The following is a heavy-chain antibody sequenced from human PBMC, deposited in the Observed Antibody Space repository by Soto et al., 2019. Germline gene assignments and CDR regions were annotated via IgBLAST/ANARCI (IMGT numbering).Heavy chain of an antibody. J-gene: IGHJ4*02. D-gene: IGHD3-10*01. V-gene: IGHV4-39*01. CDR3: ARRRGPIDY. CDR2: IYDSGST. CDR1: GGSISSSSYF. Sequence: QLQLQESGPGLVKPSETLSLTCTVSGGSISSSSYFWGWIRQPPGKGLEWIGSIYDSGSTYYNPSLKSRVTISVDTSKSQFSLKLSSVTAADTDVYYCARRRGPIDYWGQGTLVTVSS.